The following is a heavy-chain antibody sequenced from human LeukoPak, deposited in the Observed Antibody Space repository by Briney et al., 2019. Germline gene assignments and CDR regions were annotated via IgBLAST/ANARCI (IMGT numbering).Heavy chain of an antibody. CDR2: FDPEDGET. J-gene: IGHJ4*02. V-gene: IGHV1-24*01. Sequence: ASVKVSCKVSGYTLTELSMHWVRQAPGKGLEWMGGFDPEDGETIYAQKFQGRVTMTRNTSISTAYMELSSVRSDDTAVYYCARGPTYCGGDCYTLWGQGTLVTVSS. D-gene: IGHD2-21*02. CDR3: ARGPTYCGGDCYTL. CDR1: GYTLTELS.